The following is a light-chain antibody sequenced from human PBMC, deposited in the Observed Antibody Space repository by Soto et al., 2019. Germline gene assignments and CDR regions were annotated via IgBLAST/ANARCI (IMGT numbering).Light chain of an antibody. V-gene: IGLV2-23*02. CDR3: GSFGGSGYV. Sequence: QSVLTQPASVSGSPGQSITISCSGTTSDVGIVSWYQHHPGKAPKLMIHEVTKRPSGVSDRFSGSKSGNSASLTISGLQAEDEADYFCGSFGGSGYVFGTGTKVTVL. CDR2: EVT. CDR1: TSDVGI. J-gene: IGLJ1*01.